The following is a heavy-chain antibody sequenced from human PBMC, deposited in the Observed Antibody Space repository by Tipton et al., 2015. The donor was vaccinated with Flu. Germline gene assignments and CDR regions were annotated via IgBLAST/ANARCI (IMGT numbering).Heavy chain of an antibody. D-gene: IGHD1-26*01. CDR3: AREGRNSGGLDY. V-gene: IGHV4-59*12. Sequence: TLSLTCTVSGGSISSYYWSWIRQPPGKGLEWIGSVHYSGSTYQNPSLESRVTISVDTSKNQFSLKLSSVTAADTAVYFCAREGRNSGGLDYWGQGTLVTVSS. J-gene: IGHJ4*02. CDR2: VHYSGST. CDR1: GGSISSYY.